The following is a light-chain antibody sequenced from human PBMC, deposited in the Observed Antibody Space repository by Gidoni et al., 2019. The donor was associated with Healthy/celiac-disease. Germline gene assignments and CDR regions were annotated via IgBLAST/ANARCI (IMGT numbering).Light chain of an antibody. CDR3: QQRSNWPWT. J-gene: IGKJ1*01. CDR2: DAS. Sequence: EIVLTQSPATLSLSPGERATLSCRASQLVSSYLAWYQQKPGQAPSLLIYDASNRATGIPARFSGSGSGTDFTLTISRLEPEDFAVYFCQQRSNWPWTFGQGTKVEIK. CDR1: QLVSSY. V-gene: IGKV3-11*01.